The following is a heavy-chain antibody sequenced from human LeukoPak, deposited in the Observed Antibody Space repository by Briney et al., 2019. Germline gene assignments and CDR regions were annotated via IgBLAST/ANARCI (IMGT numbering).Heavy chain of an antibody. V-gene: IGHV4-59*01. CDR2: IYYSGST. Sequence: PSETLSLTCTVSGGSISSYYWSWVRQPPGKGLEWIGFIYYSGSTNYNPSLKGRVTISVDTSKNQFSLKLSSVTAADTAVYYCARRNYSDSSGYYYYAFDIWGQGTMVTVSS. CDR1: GGSISSYY. J-gene: IGHJ3*02. D-gene: IGHD3-22*01. CDR3: ARRNYSDSSGYYYYAFDI.